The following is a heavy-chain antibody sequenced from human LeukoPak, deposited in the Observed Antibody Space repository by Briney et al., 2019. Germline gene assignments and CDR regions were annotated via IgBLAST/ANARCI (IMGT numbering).Heavy chain of an antibody. D-gene: IGHD6-13*01. J-gene: IGHJ4*02. CDR3: ARDLGGAAAGIRGESYFDY. Sequence: ASVKVSCKASGYTFTSYYMHWVRQAPGQGLEWMGIINPSGGSTSYAQKFQGRVTMTRDTSTSTVYMELSSLRSEDTAVYYCARDLGGAAAGIRGESYFDYWGQGTLVTVSS. V-gene: IGHV1-46*01. CDR1: GYTFTSYY. CDR2: INPSGGST.